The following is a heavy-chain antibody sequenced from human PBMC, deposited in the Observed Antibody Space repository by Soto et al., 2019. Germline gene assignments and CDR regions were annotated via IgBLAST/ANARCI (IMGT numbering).Heavy chain of an antibody. V-gene: IGHV4-59*08. CDR2: IYYSGST. J-gene: IGHJ3*02. Sequence: SETLSLTCTVSGGSISSYYWSWIRQPPGKGLEWIGYIYYSGSTNYNPSLKSRVTISVDTSKNQFSLKLSSVTAADTAVYYCATAYSSGWYFAFDIWGQGTMVTVSS. CDR1: GGSISSYY. D-gene: IGHD6-19*01. CDR3: ATAYSSGWYFAFDI.